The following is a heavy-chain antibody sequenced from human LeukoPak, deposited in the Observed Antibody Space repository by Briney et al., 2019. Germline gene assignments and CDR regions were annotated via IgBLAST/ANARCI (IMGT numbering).Heavy chain of an antibody. J-gene: IGHJ4*02. CDR1: GLTFSSYA. CDR2: ISGSGGST. Sequence: GGSLRLSCGAWGLTFSSYAMSWVRQAPGKGLEWVAAISGSGGSTYYADSVKGRFTISRDNSKNTLYLQMNSLRAEDTAVYYCAKRNYDFWSGYYRRAENHFDYWGQGTLVTVSS. CDR3: AKRNYDFWSGYYRRAENHFDY. D-gene: IGHD3-3*01. V-gene: IGHV3-23*01.